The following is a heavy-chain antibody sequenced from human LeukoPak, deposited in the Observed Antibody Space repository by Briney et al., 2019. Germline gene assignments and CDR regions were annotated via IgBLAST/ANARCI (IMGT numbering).Heavy chain of an antibody. D-gene: IGHD2-2*02. J-gene: IGHJ3*02. CDR2: ISSSSSYI. Sequence: GGSLRLSCAASGFTFSSYSMNWVRQAPGKGLEWVSSISSSSSYIYYADSVKGRFTISRDNAKNSLYLQMNSLRAEDTAVYYCARALGYCSSTSCYTGGFDIWGQGTMVTVSS. V-gene: IGHV3-21*01. CDR1: GFTFSSYS. CDR3: ARALGYCSSTSCYTGGFDI.